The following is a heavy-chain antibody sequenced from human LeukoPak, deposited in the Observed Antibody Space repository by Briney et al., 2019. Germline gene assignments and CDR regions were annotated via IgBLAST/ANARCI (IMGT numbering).Heavy chain of an antibody. CDR1: GPSISSFY. Sequence: SETLSLTCTISGPSISSFYWSWIRQPPGKGLEWIGSINYSGSTNYNPSLKSRVTISIDTSKNQISLNLRSVTAADTAVYYCARGGTYYDFWSGEYYFDYWGQGTLVTVSS. V-gene: IGHV4-59*01. CDR2: INYSGST. D-gene: IGHD3-3*01. CDR3: ARGGTYYDFWSGEYYFDY. J-gene: IGHJ4*02.